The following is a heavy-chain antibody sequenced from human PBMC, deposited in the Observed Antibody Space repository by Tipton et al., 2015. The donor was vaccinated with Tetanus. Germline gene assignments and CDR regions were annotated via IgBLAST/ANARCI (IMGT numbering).Heavy chain of an antibody. CDR3: ARGLDPYKSGNF. D-gene: IGHD5-24*01. V-gene: IGHV4-30-4*01. Sequence: TLSLTCTVSGGSISSGDYYWSWIRQPPGKGLEWIGYIYYSGTTYYNPSLKSRVTISVDTSNNQFSLKVTSVTAADTAVYYCARGLDPYKSGNFWGQGTLVTVSS. CDR1: GGSISSGDYY. J-gene: IGHJ4*02. CDR2: IYYSGTT.